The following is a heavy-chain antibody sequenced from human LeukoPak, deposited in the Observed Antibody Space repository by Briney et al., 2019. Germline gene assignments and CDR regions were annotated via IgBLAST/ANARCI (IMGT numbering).Heavy chain of an antibody. Sequence: SETLSLTCTVSGGSISSSSYYWGWLRQPPGTGLEWIGSIYYSGSTYCNPSLKSRVTISVDTSKNQFSLKLSSVTAADTAVYYCAKVGELFPYYYYMDVWGKGTTVTVS. J-gene: IGHJ6*03. CDR2: IYYSGST. D-gene: IGHD3-10*01. CDR3: AKVGELFPYYYYMDV. V-gene: IGHV4-39*01. CDR1: GGSISSSSYY.